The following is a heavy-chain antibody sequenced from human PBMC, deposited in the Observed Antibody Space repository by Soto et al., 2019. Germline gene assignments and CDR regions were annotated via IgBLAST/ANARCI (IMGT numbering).Heavy chain of an antibody. CDR3: ARPRLGCNNGVCSLDY. Sequence: GESLKISCKGSGYTFTAYWINWVRQMPGKGLEWMGRIDPSDSYTKYSPSFQGHVITSADKSISTAYLHWSSLKASDTAIYYCARPRLGCNNGVCSLDYWGQGTLVTVSS. CDR2: IDPSDSYT. V-gene: IGHV5-10-1*01. CDR1: GYTFTAYW. D-gene: IGHD2-8*01. J-gene: IGHJ4*02.